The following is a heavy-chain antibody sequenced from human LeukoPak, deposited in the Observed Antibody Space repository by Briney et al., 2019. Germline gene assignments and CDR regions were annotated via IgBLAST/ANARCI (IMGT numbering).Heavy chain of an antibody. Sequence: SQTLCLTCTVSGGSISSGGYYWSWIRQHPGKGLEWIGYIYYSGSTYYNPSLKSRVTISVDTSKNQFSLKLSSVTAADTAVYYCARDPDSPYGDYGAAYFDLWGRGTLVTVSS. CDR1: GGSISSGGYY. CDR3: ARDPDSPYGDYGAAYFDL. D-gene: IGHD4-17*01. CDR2: IYYSGST. J-gene: IGHJ2*01. V-gene: IGHV4-31*03.